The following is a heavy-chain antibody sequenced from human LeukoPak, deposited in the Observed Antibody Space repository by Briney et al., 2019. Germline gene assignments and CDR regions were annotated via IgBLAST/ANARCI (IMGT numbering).Heavy chain of an antibody. CDR3: ARDFKAFDY. CDR1: GFTFSSYS. Sequence: PGGSLRLSCAASGFTFSSYSMNWVRQAPGKGLEWVSYISSSSSTIYYADSVKGRFTISRDNSKNTLYLQMNSLRAEDTAVYYCARDFKAFDYWGQGTLVTVSS. CDR2: ISSSSSTI. J-gene: IGHJ4*02. V-gene: IGHV3-48*01.